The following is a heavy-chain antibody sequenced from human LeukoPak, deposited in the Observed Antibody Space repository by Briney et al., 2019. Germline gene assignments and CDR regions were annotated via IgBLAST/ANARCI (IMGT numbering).Heavy chain of an antibody. J-gene: IGHJ4*02. CDR2: ISYDGSNK. CDR3: ARDPRVIGRTSEKVEETGFDY. CDR1: GFTFSSYA. V-gene: IGHV3-30-3*01. Sequence: GGSLRLSCAASGFTFSSYAMHWVRQAPGKGLEWVAVISYDGSNKYYADSVKGRFTISRANSKNTLYLQMNRLRAEDTAVYYCARDPRVIGRTSEKVEETGFDYWGQGTLVTVSS. D-gene: IGHD1-1*01.